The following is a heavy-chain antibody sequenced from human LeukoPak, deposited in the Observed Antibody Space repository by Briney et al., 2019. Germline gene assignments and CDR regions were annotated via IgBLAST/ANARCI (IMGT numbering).Heavy chain of an antibody. CDR2: ISGSGGST. Sequence: GGSLRLSCAASGFTFSSYAMSWVRQAPGKGLEWVSAISGSGGSTYYADSVKGRFTISRDNSKNTLYLQMNSLRAEDTAVYYXXXAVGMGYYYYGMDVWGQGTTVTVSS. V-gene: IGHV3-23*01. CDR3: XXAVGMGYYYYGMDV. CDR1: GFTFSSYA. J-gene: IGHJ6*02.